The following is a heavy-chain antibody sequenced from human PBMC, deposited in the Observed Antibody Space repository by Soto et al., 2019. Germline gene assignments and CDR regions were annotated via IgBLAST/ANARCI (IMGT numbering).Heavy chain of an antibody. V-gene: IGHV4-34*01. CDR3: AGARIVVVPAAQRPGAFDI. Sequence: SETLSLTCAVYGGSFSGYYWSWIRQHPGKGLEWIGEINHSGSTNYNPSLKSRVTISVDTSKNQFSLKLSSVTAADTAVYYCAGARIVVVPAAQRPGAFDIWGQGTMVTVSS. J-gene: IGHJ3*02. D-gene: IGHD2-2*01. CDR1: GGSFSGYY. CDR2: INHSGST.